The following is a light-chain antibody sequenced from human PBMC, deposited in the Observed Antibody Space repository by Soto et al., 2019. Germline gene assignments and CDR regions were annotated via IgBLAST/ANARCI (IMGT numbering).Light chain of an antibody. CDR2: GAS. V-gene: IGKV3-20*01. J-gene: IGKJ4*01. CDR3: QQYGSSPLT. Sequence: EIVLTQSPGTLSLSPGERATLSCRASQRVSSSYLAWYPQKPGQAPRLLIYGASSRATGIPDRFSGSGSGTDFTLTISRMEPEDFAVYYCQQYGSSPLTFGGGTKVELK. CDR1: QRVSSSY.